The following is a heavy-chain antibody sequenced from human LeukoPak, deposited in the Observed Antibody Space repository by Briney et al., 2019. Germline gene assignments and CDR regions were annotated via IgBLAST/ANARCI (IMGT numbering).Heavy chain of an antibody. CDR3: ARIQAHYYYYYMDV. CDR2: IYSSGTT. V-gene: IGHV4-59*01. J-gene: IGHJ6*03. CDR1: GGSISSYY. D-gene: IGHD1-1*01. Sequence: KPSETLSLTCTVSGGSISSYYWNWIRQPPGKGLEWIGYIYSSGTTNYNPSLRSRVSMSVDTSKNQFSLRLSSVTAADTAVYYCARIQAHYYYYYMDVWGKGTTVTISS.